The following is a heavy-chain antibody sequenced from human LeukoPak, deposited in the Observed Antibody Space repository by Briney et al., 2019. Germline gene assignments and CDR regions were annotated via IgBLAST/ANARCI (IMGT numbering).Heavy chain of an antibody. CDR2: ISAYNGNT. V-gene: IGHV1-18*01. CDR1: GYTFTSYG. Sequence: ASVKVSCEASGYTFTSYGISWVRQAPGQGLEWMGWISAYNGNTNYAQKLQGRVTMTTDTSTSTAYMELRSLRSDDTAVYYCARDRPDCSGGSCYNYWGQGTLVTVSS. D-gene: IGHD2-15*01. CDR3: ARDRPDCSGGSCYNY. J-gene: IGHJ4*02.